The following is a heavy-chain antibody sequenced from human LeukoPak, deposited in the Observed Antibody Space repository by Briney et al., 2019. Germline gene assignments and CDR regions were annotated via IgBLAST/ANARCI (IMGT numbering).Heavy chain of an antibody. J-gene: IGHJ4*02. V-gene: IGHV3-21*01. Sequence: GGSLRLSCAASGFTFSSYSMNWVRQAPGKGLEWVSSISSSSSYIYYADSVKGRFTISRDNAKNSLYLQMNSLRAEDTAVYYCARDKDCSSTSCYSVPDYWGQGNLVTVSS. CDR1: GFTFSSYS. CDR2: ISSSSSYI. D-gene: IGHD2-2*02. CDR3: ARDKDCSSTSCYSVPDY.